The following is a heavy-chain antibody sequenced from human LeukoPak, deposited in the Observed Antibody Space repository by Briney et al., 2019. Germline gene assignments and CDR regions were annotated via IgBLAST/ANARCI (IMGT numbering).Heavy chain of an antibody. CDR1: GVTVTSTD. CDR2: IFSGGGT. CDR3: ARDLDGPENY. Sequence: PGGSLRLSCAVSGVTVTSTDMSWVRQAPGKGLEWLSVIFSGGGTYYRGSMEGRFTISRDNSKNPLYLQMNSLRADDTAVYYCARDLDGPENYWGQGTLVTVSS. J-gene: IGHJ4*02. V-gene: IGHV3-53*01. D-gene: IGHD5-24*01.